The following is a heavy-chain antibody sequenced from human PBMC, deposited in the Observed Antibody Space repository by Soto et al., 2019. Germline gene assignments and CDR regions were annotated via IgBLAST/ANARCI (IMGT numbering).Heavy chain of an antibody. CDR2: IYYSGST. D-gene: IGHD3-22*01. J-gene: IGHJ3*02. Sequence: QVQLQESGPGLVKPSQTLSLTCTVSGGSISSGGYYWSWIRQHPGKGLEWIGYIYYSGSTYYNPSLKSRVTISVDTSKNQFALKLSSVTAADTAVYYCARDRPEEYYYDSSGQNYAFDIWGQGTMVTVSS. CDR1: GGSISSGGYY. CDR3: ARDRPEEYYYDSSGQNYAFDI. V-gene: IGHV4-31*03.